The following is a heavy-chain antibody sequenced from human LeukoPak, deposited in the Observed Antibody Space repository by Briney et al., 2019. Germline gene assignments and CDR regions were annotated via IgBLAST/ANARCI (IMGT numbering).Heavy chain of an antibody. CDR3: ARHSRPGIAAAGIDY. V-gene: IGHV5-51*01. CDR1: GYSFTTYW. D-gene: IGHD6-13*01. J-gene: IGHJ4*02. CDR2: IYPGDSDT. Sequence: GESLKISCKGSGYSFTTYWIGWVRQMPGKGLEWMGIIYPGDSDTRYSPSFQGQVTISADKSISTAYLQWSSLKASDTAMYCCARHSRPGIAAAGIDYWGQGTLVTVSS.